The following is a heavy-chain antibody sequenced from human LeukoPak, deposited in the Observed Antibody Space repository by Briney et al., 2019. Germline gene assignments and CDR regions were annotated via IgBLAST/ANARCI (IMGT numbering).Heavy chain of an antibody. Sequence: GGSLRLSCEASGFTFINYEMNWVRQAPGKGLEWVSYISGSGSTLYYADSVKGRFTISRDNAKKSLYLQMNSLRAEDSAVYYCARDWRVRAAGMNYFFDYWGQGTLVTVSS. V-gene: IGHV3-48*03. J-gene: IGHJ4*02. CDR2: ISGSGSTL. D-gene: IGHD6-13*01. CDR3: ARDWRVRAAGMNYFFDY. CDR1: GFTFINYE.